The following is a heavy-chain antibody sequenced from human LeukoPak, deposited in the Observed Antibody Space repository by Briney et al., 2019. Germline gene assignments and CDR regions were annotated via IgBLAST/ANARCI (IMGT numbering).Heavy chain of an antibody. CDR3: ARDSSSGWLNYYYYYMDV. CDR1: GYSISSGYY. J-gene: IGHJ6*03. CDR2: IYHSGST. Sequence: SETLSLTCTVSGYSISSGYYWGWIRQPPGKGLEWIGSIYHSGSTYYNPSLKSRVTMSVDTSKNQFSLKLSSVTAADTAVYYCARDSSSGWLNYYYYYMDVWGKGTTVTISS. V-gene: IGHV4-38-2*02. D-gene: IGHD6-19*01.